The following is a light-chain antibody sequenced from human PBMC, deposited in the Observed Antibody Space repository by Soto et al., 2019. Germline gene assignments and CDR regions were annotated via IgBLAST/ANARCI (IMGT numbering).Light chain of an antibody. V-gene: IGLV2-11*01. CDR1: SSDVGRYNY. Sequence: QSALTQPRSVSGSPGQSITISCTGSSSDVGRYNYVSWFQQYSGKAPKLMIFDVSQRPSGVPDRFSGSKSANTASLTISGLHSEDEADYYCCSYAGRDTPVLFGGGTKLTVL. CDR2: DVS. CDR3: CSYAGRDTPVL. J-gene: IGLJ3*02.